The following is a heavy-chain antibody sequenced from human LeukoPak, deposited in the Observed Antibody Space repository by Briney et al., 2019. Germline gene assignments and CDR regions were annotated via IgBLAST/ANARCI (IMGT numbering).Heavy chain of an antibody. CDR1: GGSISSYY. CDR2: IYTSGST. CDR3: AREDLWFGESNWFDP. Sequence: PSETLSLTCTVSGGSISSYYWSWIRQPPGEGLEWIGYIYTSGSTNYNPSLKSRVTMSVDTSKNQFSLKLSSVTAADTAVYYCAREDLWFGESNWFDPWGQGTLVTVSS. V-gene: IGHV4-4*08. J-gene: IGHJ5*02. D-gene: IGHD3-10*01.